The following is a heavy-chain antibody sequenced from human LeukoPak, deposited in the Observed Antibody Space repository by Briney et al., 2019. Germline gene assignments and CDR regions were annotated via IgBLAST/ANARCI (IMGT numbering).Heavy chain of an antibody. D-gene: IGHD6-13*01. CDR3: ATHTMYSSRSYYYYGMDV. Sequence: ASVKVSCKVSGYTLTELSMHWVRQAPGKGLEWMGGFDPEDGETIYAQKFQGRVTMTEDTSTDTAYMELSSLRSEDTAVYYCATHTMYSSRSYYYYGMDVWGQGTTVTVSS. J-gene: IGHJ6*02. CDR2: FDPEDGET. V-gene: IGHV1-24*01. CDR1: GYTLTELS.